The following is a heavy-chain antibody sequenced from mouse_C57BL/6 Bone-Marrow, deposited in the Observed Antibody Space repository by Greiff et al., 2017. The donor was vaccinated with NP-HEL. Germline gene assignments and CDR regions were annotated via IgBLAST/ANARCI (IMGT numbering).Heavy chain of an antibody. CDR1: GFTFSSYA. CDR3: ARRLTGTDYYAMDY. J-gene: IGHJ4*01. V-gene: IGHV5-4*03. CDR2: ISDGGSYT. D-gene: IGHD4-1*01. Sequence: EVHLVESGGGLVKPGGSLKLSCAASGFTFSSYAMSWVRQTPEKRLEWVATISDGGSYTYYPDNVKGRFTISRDNAKNNLYLQMSHLKSEDTAMYYCARRLTGTDYYAMDYWGQGTSVTVSS.